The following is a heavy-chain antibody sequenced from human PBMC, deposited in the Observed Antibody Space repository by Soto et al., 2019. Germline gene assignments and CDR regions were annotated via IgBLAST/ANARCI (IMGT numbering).Heavy chain of an antibody. V-gene: IGHV4-4*07. J-gene: IGHJ5*02. CDR1: GASISGFY. CDR2: IYATGTT. Sequence: PSETLSLTCTVSGASISGFYWSWIRKPAGKGLEWIGRIYATGTTDYNPSLKSRVMMSVDTSKKQFSLKLRSVTAADTAVYYCGRVGTNALRDWFEPWGQGISVTVSS. CDR3: GRVGTNALRDWFEP. D-gene: IGHD1-1*01.